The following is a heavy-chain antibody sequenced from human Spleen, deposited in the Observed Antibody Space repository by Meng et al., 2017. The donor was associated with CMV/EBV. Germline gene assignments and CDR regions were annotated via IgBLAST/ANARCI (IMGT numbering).Heavy chain of an antibody. Sequence: CADSGFTFSAYPMHWVRHAPGKGLEWVAVISFDGGNKDYADSVKGRFTISRDNSENTLYLQMTSLRNEDTAMYYCARGEGGARNWFDPWGQGTLVTVSS. CDR2: ISFDGGNK. CDR3: ARGEGGARNWFDP. CDR1: GFTFSAYP. D-gene: IGHD6-6*01. V-gene: IGHV3-30-3*01. J-gene: IGHJ5*02.